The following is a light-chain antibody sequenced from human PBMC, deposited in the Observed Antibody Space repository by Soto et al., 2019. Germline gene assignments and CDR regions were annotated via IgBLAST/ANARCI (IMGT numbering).Light chain of an antibody. J-gene: IGLJ2*01. V-gene: IGLV2-11*01. Sequence: QSALTQPRSVSGSHGQSVTISCTGTSRDVGGYKYVSWYQQHPGKAPKLMIYDVSQRPSGGPDRFSASKSGTSASLDITGLQAEDEAEYFCQSYDSSLTVVFGGGTQLTVL. CDR2: DVS. CDR1: SRDVGGYKY. CDR3: QSYDSSLTVV.